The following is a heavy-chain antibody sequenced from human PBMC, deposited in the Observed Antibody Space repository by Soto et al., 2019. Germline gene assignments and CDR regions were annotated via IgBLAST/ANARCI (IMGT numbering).Heavy chain of an antibody. CDR3: ARASHSAVVISRVLYYGMDV. CDR2: ISSSGSTI. CDR1: GFTFSSYE. D-gene: IGHD3-22*01. V-gene: IGHV3-48*03. J-gene: IGHJ6*02. Sequence: GGSLRLSCAASGFTFSSYEMNWVRQAPGKGLEWVSYISSSGSTIYYADSVKGRFTISRDNAKNSLYLQMNSLRAEDTAVYYCARASHSAVVISRVLYYGMDVWGQGTTVTVSS.